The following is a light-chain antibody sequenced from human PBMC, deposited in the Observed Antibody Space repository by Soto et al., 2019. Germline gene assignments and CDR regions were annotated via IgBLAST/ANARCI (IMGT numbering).Light chain of an antibody. V-gene: IGKV2D-29*01. CDR2: EVS. J-gene: IGKJ1*01. CDR1: QSLLHSDGKTS. CDR3: LQTKQLPLT. Sequence: EIVLTQTPLSLSVTPGQSASISCKSSQSLLHSDGKTSLYWYLQRPGQPPQLLMYEVSNRFSGVPERFSGSGSGTDFTLEISRVEAEDVGLYSCLQTKQLPLTFGHGTKVEVK.